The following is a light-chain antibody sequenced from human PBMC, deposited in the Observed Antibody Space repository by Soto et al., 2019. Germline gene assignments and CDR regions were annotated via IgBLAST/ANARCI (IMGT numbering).Light chain of an antibody. CDR3: QQYNNWPLT. V-gene: IGKV3-15*01. Sequence: ETVMTQSPATLSVSPGEGATLSCWASQSVSSNLAWYQQKPGQAPRLLIYGASTRATGIPARFSGSGSGTEFTLPISSLQSEDFAVYYCQQYNNWPLTFGGGTKVEIK. CDR1: QSVSSN. J-gene: IGKJ4*01. CDR2: GAS.